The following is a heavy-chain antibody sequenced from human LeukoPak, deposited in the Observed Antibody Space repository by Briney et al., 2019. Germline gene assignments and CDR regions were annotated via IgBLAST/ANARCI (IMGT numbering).Heavy chain of an antibody. CDR2: ISYDGSNK. D-gene: IGHD4-23*01. V-gene: IGHV3-30*18. Sequence: AGGSLRLSCAASGFTFSSYGMHWVRQAPGKGLEWVAVISYDGSNKYYADSVKGRFTISRDNSKNTLYLQMNSLRAEDTAVYYCAKDRTYGGKVDYWGQGTLVTVSS. J-gene: IGHJ4*02. CDR3: AKDRTYGGKVDY. CDR1: GFTFSSYG.